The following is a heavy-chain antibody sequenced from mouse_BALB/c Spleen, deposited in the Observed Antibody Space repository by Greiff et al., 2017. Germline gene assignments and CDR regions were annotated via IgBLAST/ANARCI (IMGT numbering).Heavy chain of an antibody. J-gene: IGHJ2*01. Sequence: EVKLMESGGGLVQPGGSLKLSCAASGFTFSSYGMSWVRQTPDKRLELVATINSNGGSTYYPDSVKGRFTISRDNAKNTLYLQMSSLKSEDTARYYCARGGLVHYWGQGTTLTVSS. V-gene: IGHV5-6-3*01. CDR2: INSNGGST. D-gene: IGHD2-12*01. CDR3: ARGGLVHY. CDR1: GFTFSSYG.